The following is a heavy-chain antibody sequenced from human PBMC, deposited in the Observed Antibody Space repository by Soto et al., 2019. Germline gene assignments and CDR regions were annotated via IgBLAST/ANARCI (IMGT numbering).Heavy chain of an antibody. V-gene: IGHV4-34*01. CDR2: INHSGST. CDR3: ARGARGFYGDYYYYYYMDV. J-gene: IGHJ6*03. CDR1: GGSFSGYY. Sequence: PSETLSLTCAVYGGSFSGYYWSWIRQPPGKGLEWIGEINHSGSTNYNPSLKSRVTISVDTSKNQFSLKLSSVTAADTAVYYCARGARGFYGDYYYYYYMDVWGKGTTVTVSS. D-gene: IGHD4-17*01.